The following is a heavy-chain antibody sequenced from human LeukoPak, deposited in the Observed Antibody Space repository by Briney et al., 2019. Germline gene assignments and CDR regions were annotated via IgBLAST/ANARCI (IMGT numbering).Heavy chain of an antibody. D-gene: IGHD3-10*01. J-gene: IGHJ4*02. CDR2: ISSSSSYI. Sequence: PGASLRLSCAASGFTFSSYSMNWVRQAPGQGLEWASSISSSSSYIYYADSVKGRFTISRDNAKNSLYLQMNSLRAEDTAVYYCARAVNYYGSGSCDYWGQGTLVTVSS. V-gene: IGHV3-21*01. CDR3: ARAVNYYGSGSCDY. CDR1: GFTFSSYS.